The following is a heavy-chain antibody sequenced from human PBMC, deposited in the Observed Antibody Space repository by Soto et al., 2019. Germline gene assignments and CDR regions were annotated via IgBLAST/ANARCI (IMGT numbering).Heavy chain of an antibody. D-gene: IGHD6-19*01. Sequence: GESLKISCAASRFTFSSYWMHWVRQAPGKGLVWVSRINSDGSSTSYADSVKGRFTISRDNAKNTLYLQMNSLRAEDTAVYYCARARGSGWYYYYYMDVWGKGTTVTVSS. CDR3: ARARGSGWYYYYYMDV. CDR2: INSDGSST. CDR1: RFTFSSYW. J-gene: IGHJ6*03. V-gene: IGHV3-74*01.